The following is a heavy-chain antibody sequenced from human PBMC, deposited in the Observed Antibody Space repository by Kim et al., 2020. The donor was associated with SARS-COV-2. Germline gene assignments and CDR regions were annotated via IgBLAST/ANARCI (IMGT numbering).Heavy chain of an antibody. CDR2: INHSGST. CDR3: ARGGGRYQLPKVKDNWFDP. CDR1: GGSFSGYY. V-gene: IGHV4-34*01. D-gene: IGHD2-2*01. J-gene: IGHJ5*02. Sequence: SETLSLTCAVYGGSFSGYYWSWIRQPPGKGLEWIGEINHSGSTNYNPSLKSRVTISVDTSKNQFSLKLSSVTAADTAVYYCARGGGRYQLPKVKDNWFDPWGQGTLVTVSS.